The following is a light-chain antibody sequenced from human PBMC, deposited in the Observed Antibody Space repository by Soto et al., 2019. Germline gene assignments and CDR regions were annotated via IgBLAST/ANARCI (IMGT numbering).Light chain of an antibody. CDR3: QQYSDAPLT. CDR1: QTISRSL. J-gene: IGKJ4*01. V-gene: IGKV3-20*01. Sequence: EIVLTQSPGTLSLSPGERATLSCRASQTISRSLLAWYQQKPGQAPRLLISGASSRPTGIPHRFSGSGSGTDFTLTISRLEPEDFAVYYCQQYSDAPLTFGGGTKVEIK. CDR2: GAS.